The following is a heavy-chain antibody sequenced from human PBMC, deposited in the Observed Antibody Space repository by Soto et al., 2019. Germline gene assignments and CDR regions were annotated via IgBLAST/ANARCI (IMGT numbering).Heavy chain of an antibody. CDR2: ISWNSGSI. Sequence: GGSLRLSCAASGFTFDDYAMHWVRQAPGKGLEWVSGISWNSGSIGYADSVKGRFTISRDNAKNSLYLQMNSLRAEDTALYYCAKGTAVAGTRFDYWGQGTLVTVSS. D-gene: IGHD6-19*01. V-gene: IGHV3-9*01. CDR3: AKGTAVAGTRFDY. J-gene: IGHJ4*02. CDR1: GFTFDDYA.